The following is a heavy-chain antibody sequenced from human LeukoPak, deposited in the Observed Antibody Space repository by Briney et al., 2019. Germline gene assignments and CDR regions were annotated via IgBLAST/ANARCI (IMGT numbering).Heavy chain of an antibody. CDR2: IYHSGST. J-gene: IGHJ4*02. Sequence: SETLSLTCTVSGGSIRSYYWSWIRQPPGKGLEWIGSIYHSGSTYYNPSLKSRVTISVDTSKNQFSLKLSSVTAADTAVYYCARDWGSSWTGDYWGQGTLVTVSS. V-gene: IGHV4-38-2*02. D-gene: IGHD6-13*01. CDR1: GGSIRSYY. CDR3: ARDWGSSWTGDY.